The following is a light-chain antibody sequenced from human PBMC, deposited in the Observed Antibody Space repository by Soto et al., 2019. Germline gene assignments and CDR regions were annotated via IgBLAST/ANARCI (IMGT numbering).Light chain of an antibody. CDR2: VGTGGIVG. CDR3: GADHGSGSNFVVV. V-gene: IGLV9-49*01. J-gene: IGLJ2*01. CDR1: SGYSNYK. Sequence: QSVLTQPRSASASLGATVTLTGTLSSGYSNYKVDWYQQRPGKGPRFVMRVGTGGIVGSKGDGIPDRFSVLGSGLNRSLTIKNIQEEDESYYHCGADHGSGSNFVVVFGGGTKLTVL.